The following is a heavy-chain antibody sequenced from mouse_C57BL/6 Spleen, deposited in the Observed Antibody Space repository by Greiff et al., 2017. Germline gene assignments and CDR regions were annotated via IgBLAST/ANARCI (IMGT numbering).Heavy chain of an antibody. CDR1: GYSFTDYN. CDR2: ITPNYGTP. V-gene: IGHV1-39*01. D-gene: IGHD1-1*01. CDR3: ARSYYYCSSHWYFDV. Sequence: EVQLQQSGPELVKPGASVTISCKASGYSFTDYNMNWVKQSNGKSLEWIGVITPNYGTPSYNQKFKGKATLTVDQSSSTAYMQLNSLTSEDSAVYYFARSYYYCSSHWYFDVWGTGTTVTVSS. J-gene: IGHJ1*03.